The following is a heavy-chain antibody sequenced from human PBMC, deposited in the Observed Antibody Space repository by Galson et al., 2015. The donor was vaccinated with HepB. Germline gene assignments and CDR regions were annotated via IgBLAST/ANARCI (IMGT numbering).Heavy chain of an antibody. D-gene: IGHD3-3*01. CDR2: ISGSGGST. V-gene: IGHV3-23*01. J-gene: IGHJ5*02. CDR1: GFTFSSYA. CDR3: AKSYDFWSGYFGDP. Sequence: SLRLSCAASGFTFSSYAMSWVRQAPGKGLEWVSAISGSGGSTYYADSVKGRFTISRDNSKNTLYLQMNSLRAEDTAVYYCAKSYDFWSGYFGDPWGQGTLVTVSS.